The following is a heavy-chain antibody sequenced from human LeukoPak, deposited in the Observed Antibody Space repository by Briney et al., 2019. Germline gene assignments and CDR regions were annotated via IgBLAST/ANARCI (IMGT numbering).Heavy chain of an antibody. J-gene: IGHJ4*02. Sequence: GGSLRLSRAASGFSPRDYSMRWVCDGPDKGLEWVAVIWYDGNNKYYADSVKGRFTISRDNSKNTLNLQMNSMRAEDTAVYYCARGRLPDYWGQGTLVTVSS. CDR3: ARGRLPDY. CDR2: IWYDGNNK. D-gene: IGHD4-17*01. V-gene: IGHV3-33*01. CDR1: GFSPRDYS.